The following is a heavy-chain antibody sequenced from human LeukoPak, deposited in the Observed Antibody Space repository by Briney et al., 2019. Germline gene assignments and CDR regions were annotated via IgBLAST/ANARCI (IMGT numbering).Heavy chain of an antibody. CDR1: GYTFTSYA. Sequence: KPGESLKISCKASGYTFTSYAMNWVRQAPGQGLEWMGWINTNTGNPTYAQGFTGRFVFSLDTSVSTAYLQISSLKAEDTAVYYCARVNWNYDFYYYYMDVWGKGTTVTVSS. CDR2: INTNTGNP. V-gene: IGHV7-4-1*02. CDR3: ARVNWNYDFYYYYMDV. J-gene: IGHJ6*03. D-gene: IGHD1-7*01.